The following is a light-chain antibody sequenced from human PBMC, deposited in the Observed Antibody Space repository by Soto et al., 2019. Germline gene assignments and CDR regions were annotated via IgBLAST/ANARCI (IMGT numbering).Light chain of an antibody. CDR2: GAS. V-gene: IGKV3-15*01. CDR1: QSVSSY. J-gene: IGKJ1*01. CDR3: QHYNNWPRT. Sequence: EIVLTQSPATLSLSPGERATLSCRASQSVSSYLAWYQQKPGQAPRLLIYGASTRATGIPARFSGSGSGTEFTLTISSLQSEDFAVYYCQHYNNWPRTFGQGTRWIS.